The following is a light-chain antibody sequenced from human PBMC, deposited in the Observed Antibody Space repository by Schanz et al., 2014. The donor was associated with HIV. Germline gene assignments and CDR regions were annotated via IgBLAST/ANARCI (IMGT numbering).Light chain of an antibody. CDR1: QTFSKNY. V-gene: IGKV3D-20*02. CDR2: GAS. CDR3: QQRSNWPFT. J-gene: IGKJ5*01. Sequence: EIVLTQSPDTLSLSPGERATLSCRASQTFSKNYLAWYHQKPGQAPRLLIYGASSRATGIPDRFSGSGSGTDFTLTISRLEPEDFALYYCQQRSNWPFTFGQGTRLEIK.